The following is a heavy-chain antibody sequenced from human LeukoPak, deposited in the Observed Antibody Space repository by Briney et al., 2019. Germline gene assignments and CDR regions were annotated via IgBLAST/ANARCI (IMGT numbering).Heavy chain of an antibody. CDR3: ARGVGGSYQPDY. D-gene: IGHD1-26*01. CDR2: IYYSGST. Sequence: SETLSLTCTVSGGSISSSSYYWGWLRQPPGKGLEWIGSIYYSGSTYYNPSLKSRVTISVDTSKNQFSLKLSSVTAADTAVYYCARGVGGSYQPDYWGQGTLVTVSS. V-gene: IGHV4-39*07. J-gene: IGHJ4*02. CDR1: GGSISSSSYY.